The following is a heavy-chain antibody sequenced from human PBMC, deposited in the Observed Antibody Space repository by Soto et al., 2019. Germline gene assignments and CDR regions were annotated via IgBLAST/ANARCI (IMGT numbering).Heavy chain of an antibody. J-gene: IGHJ6*02. CDR2: ISYDGSNK. Sequence: GGSLRLSCAASGFTFSSYGMHWVRQAPGKGLEWVAVISYDGSNKYFADPVKGRFTISRDNSKNTLYLQMNSLRAEDTAVYYFANTPPHYGSGSYYYGMDVWGQGTTVTVSS. V-gene: IGHV3-30*18. CDR1: GFTFSSYG. CDR3: ANTPPHYGSGSYYYGMDV. D-gene: IGHD3-10*01.